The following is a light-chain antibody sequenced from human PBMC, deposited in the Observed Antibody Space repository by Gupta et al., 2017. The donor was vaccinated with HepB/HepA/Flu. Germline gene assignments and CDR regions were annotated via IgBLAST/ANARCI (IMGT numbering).Light chain of an antibody. Sequence: QSALTQPASVSGSPGQSITISCTGTSSDVGGYNYVSWYQQHPGKAPNLMIYDVSNRPSGVSNRFSGSKSGNTASLTISGLQSEDEAHYYCSSYITGSTPVVFGGGTKLTVL. CDR2: DVS. J-gene: IGLJ2*01. CDR1: SSDVGGYNY. CDR3: SSYITGSTPVV. V-gene: IGLV2-14*01.